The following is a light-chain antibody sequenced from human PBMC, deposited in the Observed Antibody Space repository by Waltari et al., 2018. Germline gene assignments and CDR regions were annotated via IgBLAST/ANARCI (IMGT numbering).Light chain of an antibody. V-gene: IGLV2-8*01. CDR3: SAYAGGNTLV. CDR1: SRDIGGYTY. Sequence: QSALTQPASVSGSPGQSITISCPGTSRDIGGYTYVSWYQQYPHRAPQLILYEVTERPSGVPDRFSGSKSGNTASLTVSGLQIEDEADYFCSAYAGGNTLVFGGGTRLTVL. J-gene: IGLJ2*01. CDR2: EVT.